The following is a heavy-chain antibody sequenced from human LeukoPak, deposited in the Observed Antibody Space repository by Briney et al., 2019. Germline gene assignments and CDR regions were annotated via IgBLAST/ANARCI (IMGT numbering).Heavy chain of an antibody. J-gene: IGHJ3*02. V-gene: IGHV1-24*01. CDR1: GYTLTELF. Sequence: ASVKVSCKVSGYTLTELFMHWVRQAPGKGLEWMGGFDPEDGETIYAQKFQGRVTMTEDTSTDTAYMELSSLRSEDTAVYYCASFPFNVLRYFDWSRLFFDIWGQGTMVTVSS. D-gene: IGHD3-9*01. CDR3: ASFPFNVLRYFDWSRLFFDI. CDR2: FDPEDGET.